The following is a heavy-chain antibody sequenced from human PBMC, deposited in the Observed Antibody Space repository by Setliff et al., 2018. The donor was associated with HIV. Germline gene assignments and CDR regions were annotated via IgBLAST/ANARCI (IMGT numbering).Heavy chain of an antibody. CDR3: ARRGMWSYETGGNPTATFDY. J-gene: IGHJ4*02. Sequence: SETLSLTCTVSGGSINSRSYYWAWIRQPPGEGLEWVASIYFSGTPYYNPSLKNRVTISVDTSKNQSSLKLSSVTAADTAVYYCARRGMWSYETGGNPTATFDYWGQGVLVTVSS. CDR1: GGSINSRSYY. D-gene: IGHD2-8*02. V-gene: IGHV4-39*01. CDR2: IYFSGTP.